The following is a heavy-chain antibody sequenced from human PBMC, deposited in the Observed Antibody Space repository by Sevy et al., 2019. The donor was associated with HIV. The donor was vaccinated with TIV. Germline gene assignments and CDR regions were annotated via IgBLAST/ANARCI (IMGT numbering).Heavy chain of an antibody. Sequence: GGSLRLSCAASGLRVTANYLSWVRQAPGKGLEWVSITYSGGATDYSDSVKGRFTISRDNSKNTLYLQMNSLIAEDTAVYFCARSYRGVKAYYFDYWGQGALVTVSS. CDR3: ARSYRGVKAYYFDY. CDR2: TYSGGAT. V-gene: IGHV3-53*01. D-gene: IGHD3-10*01. J-gene: IGHJ4*02. CDR1: GLRVTANY.